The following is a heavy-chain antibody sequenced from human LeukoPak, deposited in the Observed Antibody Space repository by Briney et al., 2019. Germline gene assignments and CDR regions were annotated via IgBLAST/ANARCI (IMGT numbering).Heavy chain of an antibody. CDR1: GYTFTGYY. CDR2: INPNSGGT. J-gene: IGHJ4*02. Sequence: ASVKVSCKVSGYTFTGYYMHWVRQAPGQGLEWMGWINPNSGGTNYAQKFQGRVTMTRDTSISTAYMELSRLRSDDTAVYYCARYYGSGRYPPDYWGQGTLVTVSS. D-gene: IGHD3-10*01. V-gene: IGHV1-2*02. CDR3: ARYYGSGRYPPDY.